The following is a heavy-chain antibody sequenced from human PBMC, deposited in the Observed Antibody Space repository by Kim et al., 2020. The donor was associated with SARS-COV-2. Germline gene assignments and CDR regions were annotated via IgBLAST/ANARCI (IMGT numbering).Heavy chain of an antibody. V-gene: IGHV3-30-3*01. D-gene: IGHD6-19*01. CDR2: ISFDGDNN. Sequence: GGSLRLSCGASGFTFSGYAMHWVRQAPGKGLEWMALISFDGDNNYYADSVKGRFTISRDNSKNTLYLEMISLRAEDTAVYYCVRDRSGYTGWFDYWGQGTLVTVSS. CDR1: GFTFSGYA. CDR3: VRDRSGYTGWFDY. J-gene: IGHJ4*02.